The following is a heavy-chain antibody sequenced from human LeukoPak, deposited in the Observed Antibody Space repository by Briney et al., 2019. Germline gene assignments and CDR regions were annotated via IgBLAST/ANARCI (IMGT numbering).Heavy chain of an antibody. CDR1: GFTFSGYW. Sequence: GGSLRLSCAASGFTFSGYWMSWVRQAPGKGLEWVANIKQDGSEKYYVDSVKGRFTISRDNAKNSLYLQMNSLRAEDTAVYYCARDGGGDSSSWYVDYFDYWGQGTLVTVSS. D-gene: IGHD6-13*01. V-gene: IGHV3-7*01. CDR3: ARDGGGDSSSWYVDYFDY. J-gene: IGHJ4*02. CDR2: IKQDGSEK.